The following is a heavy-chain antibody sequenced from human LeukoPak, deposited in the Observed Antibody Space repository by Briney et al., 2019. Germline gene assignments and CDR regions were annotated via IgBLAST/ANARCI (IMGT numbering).Heavy chain of an antibody. Sequence: GGSLRLSCAASGFTFSSYAMSWVRQAPGKGLEWVSAISGSGGSTYYADSVKGRFTISRDNSKNMLYLQMNSLRAEDTAVYYCAKRGGITREPWYYWGQGTLVTVSS. CDR2: ISGSGGST. J-gene: IGHJ4*02. CDR1: GFTFSSYA. V-gene: IGHV3-23*01. CDR3: AKRGGITREPWYY. D-gene: IGHD3-10*01.